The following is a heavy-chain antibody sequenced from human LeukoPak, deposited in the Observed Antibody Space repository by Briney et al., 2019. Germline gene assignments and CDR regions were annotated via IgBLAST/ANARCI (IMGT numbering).Heavy chain of an antibody. J-gene: IGHJ6*03. V-gene: IGHV3-7*01. CDR2: IKQDGSEK. CDR1: GFTFSSYW. CDR3: ARVGPAVTIFGVVINYYYYYYMDV. D-gene: IGHD3-3*01. Sequence: GGPLRLSCAASGFTFSSYWMSWVRQAPGKGREWVANIKQDGSEKYYVDSVKGRFTISRDNAKNSLYLQMTSLRAEDTAVYYCARVGPAVTIFGVVINYYYYYYMDVWGKGTTVTVSS.